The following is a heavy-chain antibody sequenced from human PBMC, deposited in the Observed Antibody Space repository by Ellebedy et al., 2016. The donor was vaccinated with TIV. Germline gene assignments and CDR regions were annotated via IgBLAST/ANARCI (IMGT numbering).Heavy chain of an antibody. CDR2: MYYSGSS. J-gene: IGHJ4*02. V-gene: IGHV4-59*01. Sequence: MPSETLSLTCTVSGGSIRNYYCTWIRQPPGKGLEWIGHMYYSGSSNYNPSLKSRVTMSIDTSKNQFSLKMSSVTAADTAVYYCAASESAESDYWGPGTPVTVSS. CDR1: GGSIRNYY. D-gene: IGHD2-2*01. CDR3: AASESAESDY.